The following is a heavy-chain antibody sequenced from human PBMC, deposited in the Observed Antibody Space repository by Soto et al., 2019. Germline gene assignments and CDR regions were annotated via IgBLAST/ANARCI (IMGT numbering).Heavy chain of an antibody. CDR3: AKDKGVFNWATSYFDY. D-gene: IGHD1-1*01. J-gene: IGHJ4*02. CDR2: TSYDGNNE. Sequence: PGGSLRLSCAASGFTFSNYAMHWVRQAPGKGLEWVALTSYDGNNEYYTDSAKGRFTISRDNSKNTLFLQMNSPRPEDTAVYYCAKDKGVFNWATSYFDYWGQGALVTVPQ. CDR1: GFTFSNYA. V-gene: IGHV3-30*18.